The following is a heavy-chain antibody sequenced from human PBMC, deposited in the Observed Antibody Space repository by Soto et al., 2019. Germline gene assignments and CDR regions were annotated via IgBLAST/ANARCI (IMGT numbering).Heavy chain of an antibody. CDR1: GDSVTRANAY. V-gene: IGHV4-61*01. CDR2: LYNSGST. CDR3: AKLQPPGWIDA. J-gene: IGHJ5*01. Sequence: QVRLQESGPGLVKPSETLSLTCSVSGDSVTRANAYWIWLRQAPGKGLEWIGYLYNSGSTNYNPSLRXRXSXSXXTSKDQCSVNLTSVTTADSAIYYCAKLQPPGWIDAWGHGTLVTVS. D-gene: IGHD4-4*01.